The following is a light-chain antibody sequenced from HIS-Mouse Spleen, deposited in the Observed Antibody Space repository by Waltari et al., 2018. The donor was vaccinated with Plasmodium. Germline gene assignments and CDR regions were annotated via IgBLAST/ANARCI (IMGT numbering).Light chain of an antibody. J-gene: IGKJ1*01. Sequence: DIQMTQSPSSLSASVGDRVTITCRASQSLSSYLKWYQKKPGKAPKLLIYAASSLQSGVPSRVSGSGSGTDFTLAISSLQPEDFATYYCQQSYSTWTFGQGTKVEIK. CDR3: QQSYSTWT. V-gene: IGKV1-39*01. CDR1: QSLSSY. CDR2: AAS.